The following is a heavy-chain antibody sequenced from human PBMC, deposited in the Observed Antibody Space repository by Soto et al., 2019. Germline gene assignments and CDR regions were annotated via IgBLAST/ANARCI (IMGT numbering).Heavy chain of an antibody. J-gene: IGHJ4*02. V-gene: IGHV1-18*01. CDR1: GYTFTSYG. CDR3: ARDRSLFRSSTSGHGY. Sequence: QVQLVQSGAEVKKPGASVKVSCKASGYTFTSYGISWVRQAPGQGLEWMGWISAYNGNTNYAQKLKGRVTTTTDTSTSTAYMELRSLRSDDTAVYYCARDRSLFRSSTSGHGYWGQGTLVTVSS. CDR2: ISAYNGNT. D-gene: IGHD2-2*01.